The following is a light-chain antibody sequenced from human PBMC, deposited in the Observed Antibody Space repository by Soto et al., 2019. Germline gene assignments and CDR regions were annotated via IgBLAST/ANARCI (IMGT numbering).Light chain of an antibody. J-gene: IGKJ5*01. V-gene: IGKV3D-20*02. Sequence: EIVLTQSPGTVSLSPGERATHSCRASQSVSSSYLAWYQQKPGQAPRLLIYGASSRATGIPDRFSGSGSGTDFTLTISSVQPEDFATYYCQEASKIPITFGQGTRLEI. CDR3: QEASKIPIT. CDR1: QSVSSSY. CDR2: GAS.